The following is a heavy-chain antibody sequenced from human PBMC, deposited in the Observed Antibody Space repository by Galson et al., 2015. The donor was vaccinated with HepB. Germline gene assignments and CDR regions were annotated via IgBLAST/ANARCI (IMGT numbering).Heavy chain of an antibody. J-gene: IGHJ4*02. CDR3: ARAPRITIFGVVEYYFDY. V-gene: IGHV5-51*01. Sequence: QSGAEVKEPGESLKISCKGSGYSFTSYWIGWVRQMPGKGLEWMGIIYPGDSDTRYSPSFQGQVTISADKSISTAYLQWSSLKASDTAMYYCARAPRITIFGVVEYYFDYWGQGTLVTVSS. D-gene: IGHD3-3*01. CDR2: IYPGDSDT. CDR1: GYSFTSYW.